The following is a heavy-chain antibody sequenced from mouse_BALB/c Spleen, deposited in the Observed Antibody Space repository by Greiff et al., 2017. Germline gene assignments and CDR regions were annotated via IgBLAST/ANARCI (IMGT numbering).Heavy chain of an antibody. D-gene: IGHD1-2*01. J-gene: IGHJ4*01. Sequence: EVKVVESGGGLVKPGGSLKLSCAASGFAFSSYDMSWVRQTPEKRLEWVAYISSGGGSTYYPDTVKGRFTISRDNAKNTLYLQMSSLKSEDTAMYYCARHGGALLRLGYAMDYWGQGTSVTVSS. CDR3: ARHGGALLRLGYAMDY. CDR2: ISSGGGST. V-gene: IGHV5-12-1*01. CDR1: GFAFSSYD.